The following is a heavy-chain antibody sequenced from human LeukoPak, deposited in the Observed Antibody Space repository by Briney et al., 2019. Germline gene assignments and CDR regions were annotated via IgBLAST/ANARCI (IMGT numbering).Heavy chain of an antibody. CDR1: GGSISSYY. CDR3: AKDIEAVAGTYYFDY. V-gene: IGHV4-59*06. Sequence: PSETLSLTCTVSGGSISSYYWSWIRQPPGKGLEWIGYIYYSGSTYYNPSLKSRVTISVDTSKNQFSLKLSSVTAADTALYYCAKDIEAVAGTYYFDYWGQGTLVTVSS. J-gene: IGHJ4*02. D-gene: IGHD6-19*01. CDR2: IYYSGST.